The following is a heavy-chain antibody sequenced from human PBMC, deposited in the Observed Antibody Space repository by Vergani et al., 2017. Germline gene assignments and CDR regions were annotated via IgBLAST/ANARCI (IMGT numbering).Heavy chain of an antibody. CDR3: LRIKVSSWNDHLYNI. Sequence: EVQVVESGGGLVQPGGSLRLSCAASGFIFSDHYMDWVRQAPGKGLEWVGRIRNKANDYTTQYAASVKGRFTISSDDSRSYLYLQMNSLQTEGTALYYCLRIKVSSWNDHLYNIWGQGTLVTVS. CDR2: IRNKANDYTT. CDR1: GFIFSDHY. V-gene: IGHV3-72*01. D-gene: IGHD1-1*01. J-gene: IGHJ3*02.